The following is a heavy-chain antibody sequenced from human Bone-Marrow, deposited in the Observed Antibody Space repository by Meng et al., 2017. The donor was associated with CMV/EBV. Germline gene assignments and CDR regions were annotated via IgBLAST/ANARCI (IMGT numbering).Heavy chain of an antibody. CDR1: GFTFRSYA. D-gene: IGHD3-3*01. Sequence: GESLKISCAASGFTFRSYAMHWVRQAPGKGLEWVAVISYDGSNKYYADSVKGRFTISRDNSKNTLYLQMNSLRAEDTAVYYCARDYYEFWSGFDKPSWFDPWGQGTLVTVSS. CDR2: ISYDGSNK. V-gene: IGHV3-30*04. CDR3: ARDYYEFWSGFDKPSWFDP. J-gene: IGHJ5*02.